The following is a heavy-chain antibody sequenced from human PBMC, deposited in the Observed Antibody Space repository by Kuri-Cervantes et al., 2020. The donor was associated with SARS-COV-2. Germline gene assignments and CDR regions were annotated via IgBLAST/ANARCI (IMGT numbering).Heavy chain of an antibody. CDR3: ASRDPLGGEY. V-gene: IGHV3-30-3*01. CDR1: GFPFSNTW. J-gene: IGHJ4*02. Sequence: GGSLRLSCAASGFPFSNTWMTWVRQAPGKGLEWVAVVSYDGSNKYYADSVKGRFTISRDNSKNTLYLQMNSLRAEDTAVYYCASRDPLGGEYWGQGTLVTVSS. D-gene: IGHD3-16*01. CDR2: VSYDGSNK.